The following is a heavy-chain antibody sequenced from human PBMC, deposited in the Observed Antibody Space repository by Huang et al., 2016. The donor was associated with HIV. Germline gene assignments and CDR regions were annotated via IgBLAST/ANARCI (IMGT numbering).Heavy chain of an antibody. CDR3: AKGGSAAAVLDF. D-gene: IGHD6-13*01. CDR2: RSDDAKTK. Sequence: QVQLVESGGGVVQPGRSLRISCAASGFTFSSYGMHWVRQAPGKGLGGVAVRSDDAKTKYYADSVKGRFSISRDNSKTTVYLQLNSLRLEDTAVYYCAKGGSAAAVLDFWGQGTLVTVSS. V-gene: IGHV3-30*18. J-gene: IGHJ4*02. CDR1: GFTFSSYG.